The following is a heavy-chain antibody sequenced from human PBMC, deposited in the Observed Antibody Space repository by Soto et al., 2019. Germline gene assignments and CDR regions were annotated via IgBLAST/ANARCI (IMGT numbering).Heavy chain of an antibody. J-gene: IGHJ6*02. CDR1: GGSISSGGFS. CDR2: IYYSGNT. CDR3: ARESMVGGVIAYHYYGMDV. Sequence: PSEALSLTCAVSGGSISSGGFSWSWIRQSPGKGLELIGYIYYSGNTYYNPSLKSRVTISVDRSKNQFSLRLSSVTAADTAVYYCARESMVGGVIAYHYYGMDVWGQGTTVTVSS. V-gene: IGHV4-30-2*06. D-gene: IGHD3-10*01.